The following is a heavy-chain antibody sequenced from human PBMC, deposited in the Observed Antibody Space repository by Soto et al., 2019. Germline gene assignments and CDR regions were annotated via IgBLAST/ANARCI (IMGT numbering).Heavy chain of an antibody. D-gene: IGHD1-26*01. J-gene: IGHJ5*02. V-gene: IGHV1-46*01. Sequence: QLVQSGGEVKQPGASVKVSCKAPRDTFTSYYINWVRQAPGQGLEWMGVINPHGGSTAYAQKFKGRGPLTRDPSAGTVYMEVSSLTSEDRAMYYCARSSGGNFGIIIEGTNWCAPWGQGTLVTVSS. CDR1: RDTFTSYY. CDR2: INPHGGST. CDR3: ARSSGGNFGIIIEGTNWCAP.